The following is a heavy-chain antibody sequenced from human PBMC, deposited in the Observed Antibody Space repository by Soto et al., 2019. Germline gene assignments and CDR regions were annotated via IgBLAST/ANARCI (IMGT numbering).Heavy chain of an antibody. V-gene: IGHV3-30*03. Sequence: PGGSLRLSCAASGFTFSSYGMHWVRQAPGKGLEWVAVISYDGSNKYYADSVKGRFTISRDNSKNTLYLQMNSLRAEDTAVYYCARDAFYYDGPSGIYYFDYWGQGTPVTVSS. D-gene: IGHD3-22*01. CDR3: ARDAFYYDGPSGIYYFDY. J-gene: IGHJ4*02. CDR1: GFTFSSYG. CDR2: ISYDGSNK.